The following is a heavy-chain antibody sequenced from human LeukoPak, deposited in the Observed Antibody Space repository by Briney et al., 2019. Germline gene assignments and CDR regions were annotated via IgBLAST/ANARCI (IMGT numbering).Heavy chain of an antibody. V-gene: IGHV3-23*01. J-gene: IGHJ4*02. Sequence: GGSLRLSCAASGFTFSSYAMSWVRQAPGKGLEWVSAISGSGGSTYYADSVKGRFTISRDNSKNTLYLQMNSLRAEDAAVYYCAKSVGLYCSGGSCYSDYWGQGTLVTVSS. D-gene: IGHD2-15*01. CDR2: ISGSGGST. CDR3: AKSVGLYCSGGSCYSDY. CDR1: GFTFSSYA.